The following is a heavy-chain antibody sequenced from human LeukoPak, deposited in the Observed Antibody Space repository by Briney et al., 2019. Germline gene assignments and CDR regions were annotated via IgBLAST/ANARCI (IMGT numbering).Heavy chain of an antibody. J-gene: IGHJ3*02. Sequence: SETLSLTCAVYGGSFSGYYWNWIRQPPGKGLEWIGEINHSGSTSYNPSLKSRVTISVDTSKNQFSLKLNSVTAADTAVYYCARAVVEYAFDIWGQGTMVTVSS. CDR3: ARAVVEYAFDI. CDR2: INHSGST. CDR1: GGSFSGYY. V-gene: IGHV4-34*01. D-gene: IGHD2-2*01.